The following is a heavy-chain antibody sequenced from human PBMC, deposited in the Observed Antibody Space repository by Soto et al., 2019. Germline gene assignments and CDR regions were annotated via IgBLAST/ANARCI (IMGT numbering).Heavy chain of an antibody. CDR3: AKDLGETYSSGWYDYFDS. J-gene: IGHJ4*02. D-gene: IGHD6-19*01. Sequence: QVQLVESGGGVVQPGRSLRLSCAASGFTFSSYGMHWVRQAPGKGLEWVAVISYDGSNKYYADSVKGRFTISRDNSKNTLYLQMNSRRAEDTAVYYCAKDLGETYSSGWYDYFDSWGQGTLVTVSS. V-gene: IGHV3-30*18. CDR2: ISYDGSNK. CDR1: GFTFSSYG.